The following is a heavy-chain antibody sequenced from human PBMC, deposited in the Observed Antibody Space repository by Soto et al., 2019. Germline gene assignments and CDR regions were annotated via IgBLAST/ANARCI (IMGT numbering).Heavy chain of an antibody. CDR1: GFTFSGSA. J-gene: IGHJ4*02. D-gene: IGHD3-10*01. CDR2: IRSKANSYAT. V-gene: IGHV3-73*01. CDR3: TSATNVLLWFGELTPFDY. Sequence: GGSLRLSCAASGFTFSGSAMHWVRQASGKGLEWVGRIRSKANSYATAYAASVKGRFTISRDDSKNTAYLQMNSLKTEDTAVYYCTSATNVLLWFGELTPFDYWGQGTLVTVSS.